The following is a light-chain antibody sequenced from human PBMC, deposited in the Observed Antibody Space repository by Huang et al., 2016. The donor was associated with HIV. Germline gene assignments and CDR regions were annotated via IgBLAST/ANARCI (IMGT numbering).Light chain of an antibody. Sequence: DIVMTQSPLSLSVTPGEPASISCRSSQSLLHSNGYNYLDWYLQKPWQSPPLLIYLGSNRASGVPDRFSGSGSGTDFTLKISRVEADDVGVYYCMQGLQTLPFTFGPGTKVDIK. V-gene: IGKV2-28*01. J-gene: IGKJ3*01. CDR1: QSLLHSNGYNY. CDR2: LGS. CDR3: MQGLQTLPFT.